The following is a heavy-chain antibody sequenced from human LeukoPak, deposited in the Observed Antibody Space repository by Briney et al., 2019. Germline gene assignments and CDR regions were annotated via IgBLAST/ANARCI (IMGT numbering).Heavy chain of an antibody. CDR2: IKTDGTYT. J-gene: IGHJ4*02. V-gene: IGHV3-74*01. CDR3: AKVSPIAAAPFDY. D-gene: IGHD6-13*01. CDR1: GFTFSRYW. Sequence: GGSLRLSCAASGFTFSRYWMHWVRQAPGEGLVWVSRIKTDGTYTSNADSVKGRFTISRDNSKNTLYLRMNSLRAEDTAVYYCAKVSPIAAAPFDYWGQGTLVTVSS.